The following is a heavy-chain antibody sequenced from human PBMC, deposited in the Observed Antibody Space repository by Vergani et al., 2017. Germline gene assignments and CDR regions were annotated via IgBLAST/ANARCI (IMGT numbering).Heavy chain of an antibody. J-gene: IGHJ4*02. V-gene: IGHV4-59*11. D-gene: IGHD5-18*01. CDR3: ATSRGYSYGQLDY. CDR2: IYYSGST. CDR1: GGSISSHY. Sequence: QVQLQESGPGLVTPSETLSLTCTVSGGSISSHYWSWIRQPPGKGLEWIGYIYYSGSTNYNPSRKSRVTISVDTSKNQFSLKLSSVTAADTAVYYCATSRGYSYGQLDYWGQGTLVTVSS.